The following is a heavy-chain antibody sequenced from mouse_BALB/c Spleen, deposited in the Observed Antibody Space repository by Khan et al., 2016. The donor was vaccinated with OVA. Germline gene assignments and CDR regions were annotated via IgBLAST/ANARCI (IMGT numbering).Heavy chain of an antibody. CDR1: GYSITSDYA. V-gene: IGHV3-2*02. Sequence: EVQLQESGPGLVKPSQSLSLTCTVTGYSITSDYAWNWIRQFPGNKLEWMGHISYSGNTKYNPSRKSRISITRDTSKNQFFLQLNSVTTEDTATYYCARIYGGDFDYWGQGTTLTVSS. CDR2: ISYSGNT. CDR3: ARIYGGDFDY. D-gene: IGHD1-1*01. J-gene: IGHJ2*01.